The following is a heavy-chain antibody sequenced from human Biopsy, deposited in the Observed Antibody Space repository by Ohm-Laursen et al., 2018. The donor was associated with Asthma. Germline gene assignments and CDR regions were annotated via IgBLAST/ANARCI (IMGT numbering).Heavy chain of an antibody. CDR1: GFNFSNFA. D-gene: IGHD3-3*02. Sequence: SLRLSFSASGFNFSNFAIHWVRQAPGKGLEWGGVISKDASTQDYADSVKGRFTMARDNSKNTLDLQMNSLRAEDTAVYYCARTFHFWSPYHAEHYQLWGQGTLVTVSS. V-gene: IGHV3-30*12. CDR3: ARTFHFWSPYHAEHYQL. CDR2: ISKDASTQ. J-gene: IGHJ1*01.